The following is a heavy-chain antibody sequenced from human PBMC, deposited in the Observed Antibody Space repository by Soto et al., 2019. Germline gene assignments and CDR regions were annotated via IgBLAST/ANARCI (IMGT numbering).Heavy chain of an antibody. CDR3: AGDGWDYGGIHGGYFDL. V-gene: IGHV4-59*01. J-gene: IGHJ2*01. D-gene: IGHD4-17*01. CDR2: IYYSGST. CDR1: GGSISSYY. Sequence: QVQLQESGPGLVKPSETLSLTCTVSGGSISSYYWSWIRQPPGKGLEWIGYIYYSGSTNYNPSLKSRVTTSVDASKNQFSLELSSVTAADTAVYYCAGDGWDYGGIHGGYFDLWGRGTLVTVSS.